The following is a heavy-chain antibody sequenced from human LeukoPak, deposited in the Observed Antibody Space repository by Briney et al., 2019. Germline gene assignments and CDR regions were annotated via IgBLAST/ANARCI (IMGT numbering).Heavy chain of an antibody. J-gene: IGHJ4*02. CDR1: GFTFSSYS. CDR3: ARGDLSSGWNIDY. CDR2: ISSSSVYI. Sequence: PGGSPRLSCAASGFTFSSYSMNWVRQAPGKGLEWVSSISSSSVYIFYADSVKGRFTISRDNAKNSLYLQMNSLRAEDTAVYYCARGDLSSGWNIDYWGQGTLVTVSS. D-gene: IGHD6-19*01. V-gene: IGHV3-21*01.